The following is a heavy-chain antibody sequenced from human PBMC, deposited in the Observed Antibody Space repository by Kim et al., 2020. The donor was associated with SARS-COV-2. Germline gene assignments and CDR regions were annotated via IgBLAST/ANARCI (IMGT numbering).Heavy chain of an antibody. V-gene: IGHV3-11*04. CDR2: I. D-gene: IGHD7-27*01. CDR3: ARISTSGAFDI. Sequence: IYYAASVKGRFTITRDNAKNSLYLQMTSLRAADTAVYYCARISTSGAFDIWGQGTMVTVSS. J-gene: IGHJ3*02.